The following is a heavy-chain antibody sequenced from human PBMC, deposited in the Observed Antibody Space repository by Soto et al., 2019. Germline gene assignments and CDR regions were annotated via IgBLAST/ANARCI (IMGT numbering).Heavy chain of an antibody. CDR1: GFSFESYG. V-gene: IGHV3-33*01. CDR3: VRGNGYTYGPFDN. CDR2: IWFDGSDR. Sequence: QVQLVESGGGVVQPGRSLRLSCAASGFSFESYGMHWVRQAPGKGLEWVAAIWFDGSDRKYVDYVKGRSTISRDNTKNTVVLQMTSLSAEDTAVYYCVRGNGYTYGPFDNWGQGTLVTVSS. D-gene: IGHD5-18*01. J-gene: IGHJ4*02.